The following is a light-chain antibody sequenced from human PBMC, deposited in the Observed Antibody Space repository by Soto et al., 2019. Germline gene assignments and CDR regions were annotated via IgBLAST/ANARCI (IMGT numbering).Light chain of an antibody. CDR2: AAS. CDR1: QSVSSDF. V-gene: IGKV3-20*01. J-gene: IGKJ2*01. CDR3: QQYSTPTRMYT. Sequence: EIVLTQSPGTLSLSPGERATLSCRTSQSVSSDFLAWYQQKPGQAPRLLIYAASNRTTGIPDRFSGSRSGTDFILTISRLEPEDYAVYYCQQYSTPTRMYTFGLGTKLEIK.